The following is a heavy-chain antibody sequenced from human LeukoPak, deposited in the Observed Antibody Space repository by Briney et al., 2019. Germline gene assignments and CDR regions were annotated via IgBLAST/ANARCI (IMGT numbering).Heavy chain of an antibody. D-gene: IGHD3-10*01. CDR2: IYFTGNYI. Sequence: GGSLRLSCVTSGLTFSRYSMRWVRQAPGKGLEWVSSIYFTGNYISYADSVKGRFTISRDNAKNSLYLQMNSLRAEDTAVYYCAREFNTVGNFDYWGQGTLVTVSS. J-gene: IGHJ4*02. V-gene: IGHV3-21*01. CDR1: GLTFSRYS. CDR3: AREFNTVGNFDY.